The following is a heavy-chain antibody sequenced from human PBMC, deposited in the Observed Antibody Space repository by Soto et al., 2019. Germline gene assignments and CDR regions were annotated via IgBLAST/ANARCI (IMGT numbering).Heavy chain of an antibody. Sequence: GGSLRLSCAASGFTFSSYGMHWVRQAPGKGLEWVAVISYDGSNKYYADSVKGRFTISRDNSKNTLYLQMNSLRAEDTAVYYGYGSGSYYGDYYYGMDVWGQGTTVTVSS. V-gene: IGHV3-30*03. CDR3: YGSGSYYGDYYYGMDV. D-gene: IGHD3-10*01. J-gene: IGHJ6*02. CDR1: GFTFSSYG. CDR2: ISYDGSNK.